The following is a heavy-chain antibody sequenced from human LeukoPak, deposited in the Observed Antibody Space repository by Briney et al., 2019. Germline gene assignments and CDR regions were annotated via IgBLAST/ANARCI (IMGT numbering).Heavy chain of an antibody. J-gene: IGHJ4*02. CDR3: AREFSLVAPFDY. Sequence: GGSLRLSCAASGFTFSSYSMNWVRQAPGKGLEWVSSISSSSYIYYADSVKGRFTISRDNAKNSLYLQMNSLRAEDTAVYYCAREFSLVAPFDYWGQGTLVTVSS. CDR1: GFTFSSYS. D-gene: IGHD5-12*01. CDR2: ISSSSYI. V-gene: IGHV3-21*01.